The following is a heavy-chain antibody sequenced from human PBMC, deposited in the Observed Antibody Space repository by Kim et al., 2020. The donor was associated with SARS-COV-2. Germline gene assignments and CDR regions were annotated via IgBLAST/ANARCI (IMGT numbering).Heavy chain of an antibody. Sequence: ADSVKGRLTISRDNAKNSLYLQMNSLRAEDTAVYYCARDRSHLVRHLDYWGQGTLVTVSS. CDR3: ARDRSHLVRHLDY. V-gene: IGHV3-21*01. D-gene: IGHD3-10*02. J-gene: IGHJ4*02.